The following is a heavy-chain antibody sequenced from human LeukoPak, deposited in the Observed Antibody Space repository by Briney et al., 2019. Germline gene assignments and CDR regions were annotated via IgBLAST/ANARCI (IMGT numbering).Heavy chain of an antibody. CDR2: INHSGST. CDR1: GGSFSGYY. V-gene: IGHV4-34*01. J-gene: IGHJ4*02. Sequence: NPSETLSLTCAVYGGSFSGYYWSWIRQPPGKGLEWIGEINHSGSTNYNPSLKSRVTISVDTSKNQFSLKLSSVTAADTAVYYCARGSRDGYNYDYWGQGTLVTVSS. CDR3: ARGSRDGYNYDY. D-gene: IGHD5-24*01.